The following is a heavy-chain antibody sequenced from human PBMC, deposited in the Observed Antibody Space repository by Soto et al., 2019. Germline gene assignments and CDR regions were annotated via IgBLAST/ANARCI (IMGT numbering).Heavy chain of an antibody. CDR2: IIPIFGTA. V-gene: IGHV1-69*12. CDR1: GGTFSSYA. Sequence: QVQLVQSGAEVKKPGSSVKVSCKASGGTFSSYAISWVRQAPGQGLEWMGGIIPIFGTANYAQKFQGRVTITAEESTSTDYMELRSLRSEDTAVYYCARWPTSSGWLEDYWGQGTLVNVSS. J-gene: IGHJ4*02. D-gene: IGHD6-19*01. CDR3: ARWPTSSGWLEDY.